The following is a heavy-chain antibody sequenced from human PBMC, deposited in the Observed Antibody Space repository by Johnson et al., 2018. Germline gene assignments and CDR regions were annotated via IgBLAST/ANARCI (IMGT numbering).Heavy chain of an antibody. CDR1: GYTFTSYY. Sequence: QVQLVQSGAEVKKXGASVKVSCKASGYTFTSYYMHWVRQAPGQGLEWMGIINPSGGSTSYAQKFQGRVTMTRDTSTSTVYMGRSSLRSEDTAVYYCARGGRQWSAFDYCYMDVWGKGTTVTVSS. V-gene: IGHV1-46*01. J-gene: IGHJ6*03. CDR3: ARGGRQWSAFDYCYMDV. D-gene: IGHD2-15*01. CDR2: INPSGGST.